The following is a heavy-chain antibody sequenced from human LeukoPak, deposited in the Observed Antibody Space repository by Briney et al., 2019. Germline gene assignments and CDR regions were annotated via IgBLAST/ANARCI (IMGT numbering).Heavy chain of an antibody. J-gene: IGHJ4*02. CDR2: ISYDGSNK. D-gene: IGHD1-1*01. CDR3: AKDGESGIQWTQGYFDY. CDR1: GFTFSSYG. Sequence: GGSLRLSCAASGFTFSSYGMHWVRQAPGKGLEWVAVISYDGSNKIYADSVKGRFTISRDNSYNTVYLQMTGLRAEDTAVYYCAKDGESGIQWTQGYFDYWGQGTSVTVSS. V-gene: IGHV3-30*18.